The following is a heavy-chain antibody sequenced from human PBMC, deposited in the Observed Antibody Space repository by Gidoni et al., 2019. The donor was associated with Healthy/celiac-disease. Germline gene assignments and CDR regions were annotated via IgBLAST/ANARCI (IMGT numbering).Heavy chain of an antibody. D-gene: IGHD6-13*01. V-gene: IGHV3-15*01. J-gene: IGHJ5*02. CDR2: IKSKTDGGTT. CDR3: TTGIPSSWYAFDP. CDR1: GFTFSNAW. Sequence: EVQLVESGGGLVKPGGSLRLSCAASGFTFSNAWMSWVRQAPGKGLEWVGRIKSKTDGGTTDYAAPVKGRFTISRDDSKNTLYLQMNSLKTEDTAVYYCTTGIPSSWYAFDPWGQGTLVTVSS.